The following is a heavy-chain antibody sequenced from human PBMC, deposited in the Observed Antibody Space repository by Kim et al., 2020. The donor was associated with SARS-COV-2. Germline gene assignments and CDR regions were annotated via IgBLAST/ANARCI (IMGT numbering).Heavy chain of an antibody. Sequence: GGSLRLSCAASGFTFDDYTMHWVRQAPGKGLEWVSLISWDGGSTYYADSVKGRFTISRDNSKNSLYLQMNSLRTEDTALYYCAKDQAVADVRFHFDYWGQGTLVTVSS. CDR1: GFTFDDYT. D-gene: IGHD6-19*01. CDR2: ISWDGGST. CDR3: AKDQAVADVRFHFDY. J-gene: IGHJ4*02. V-gene: IGHV3-43*01.